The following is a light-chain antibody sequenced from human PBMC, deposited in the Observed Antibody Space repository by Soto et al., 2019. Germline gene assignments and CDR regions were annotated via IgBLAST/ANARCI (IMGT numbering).Light chain of an antibody. J-gene: IGLJ2*01. CDR1: SSDVGGYNY. CDR3: CSYAGSYNVV. Sequence: QSALTQSRSVSGSPGQSVTISCTGTSSDVGGYNYVSWYQQHPGKAPKLMIYDVSKRPSGVPDRFSGSKSGNTASLTISGLQAEDEADYYCCSYAGSYNVVFGGGTKVTVL. V-gene: IGLV2-11*01. CDR2: DVS.